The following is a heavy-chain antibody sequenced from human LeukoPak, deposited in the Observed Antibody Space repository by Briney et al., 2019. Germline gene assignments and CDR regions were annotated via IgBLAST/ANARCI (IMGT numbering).Heavy chain of an antibody. J-gene: IGHJ4*02. D-gene: IGHD6-6*01. CDR1: GFTFSSYS. V-gene: IGHV3-48*01. CDR2: ISSSSSTI. CDR3: ARLIAARGLDY. Sequence: PGGSLRLSCAASGFTFSSYSMNWVRQAPGKGLEWVSYISSSSSTIYYADSVKGRFTISRDNAKNSLYLQMNSLRAEDTAVYYCARLIAARGLDYWGQGTLVTVSS.